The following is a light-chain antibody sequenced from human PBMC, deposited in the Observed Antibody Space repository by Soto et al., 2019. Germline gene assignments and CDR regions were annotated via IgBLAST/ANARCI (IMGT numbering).Light chain of an antibody. V-gene: IGKV3-20*01. CDR2: GAS. Sequence: LTQSPGTLSLSPGERATLSCRASQSVSSSYLAWYQQKPGQAPRLLIYGASNRATGIPDRFSGSGSGTDFTLTISRLEPEDFAVYYCQQYKDWPLTFGGGTKVEIK. CDR3: QQYKDWPLT. CDR1: QSVSSSY. J-gene: IGKJ4*01.